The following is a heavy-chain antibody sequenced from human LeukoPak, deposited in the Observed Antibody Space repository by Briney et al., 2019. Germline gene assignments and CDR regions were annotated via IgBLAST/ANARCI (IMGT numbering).Heavy chain of an antibody. J-gene: IGHJ3*02. CDR3: ASYGNAFDI. V-gene: IGHV4-30-4*07. CDR1: GGSVSSGGYS. D-gene: IGHD4-17*01. Sequence: SETLSLTCTVSGGSVSSGGYSWSWIRQPPGKGLEWIGYIYYSGSTYYNPSLKSRVTISVDTSKNQFSLKLSSVTAADTAVYYCASYGNAFDIWGQGTMVTVSS. CDR2: IYYSGST.